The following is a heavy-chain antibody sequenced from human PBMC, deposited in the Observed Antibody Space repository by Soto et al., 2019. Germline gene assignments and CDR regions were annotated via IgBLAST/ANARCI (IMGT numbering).Heavy chain of an antibody. CDR2: TSSSSSYI. CDR1: GFTFSSYS. Sequence: GGSLRLSCAASGFTFSSYSMNWVRQAPGKGLEWVSSTSSSSSYIYYADSVKGRFTISRDNAKNSLYLQMNSLRAEDTAVYYRARDLTAPYYDFWSGTGDYYYGMDVWGQGTTVTVSS. V-gene: IGHV3-21*01. J-gene: IGHJ6*02. D-gene: IGHD3-3*01. CDR3: ARDLTAPYYDFWSGTGDYYYGMDV.